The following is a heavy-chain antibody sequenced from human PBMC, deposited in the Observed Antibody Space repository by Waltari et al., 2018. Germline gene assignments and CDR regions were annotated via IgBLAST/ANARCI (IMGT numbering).Heavy chain of an antibody. CDR1: GFTFSSYS. V-gene: IGHV3-21*01. CDR3: ARGYMTTVTTLGY. J-gene: IGHJ4*02. D-gene: IGHD4-17*01. Sequence: EVQLVESGGGLVKPGGSLRLSCAASGFTFSSYSMNWVRQAPGKGLEWVSSSSSSSSYIYYADSVKGRFTISRDNAKNSLYLQMNSLRAEDTAVYYCARGYMTTVTTLGYWGQGTLVTVSS. CDR2: SSSSSSYI.